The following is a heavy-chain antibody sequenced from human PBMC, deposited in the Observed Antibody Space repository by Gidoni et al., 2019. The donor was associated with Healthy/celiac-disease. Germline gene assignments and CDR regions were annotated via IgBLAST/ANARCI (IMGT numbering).Heavy chain of an antibody. V-gene: IGHV4-34*01. Sequence: QVQLQQWGAGLLKPSETLSLTCAVYGGSFSGYYWSWIRQPPGKGLEWIGEINHSGSTNYNPSLKSRVTISVDTSKNQFSLKLSSVTAADTAVYYCARVWGYCSSTSCQNVYYGMDVWGQGTTVTVSS. CDR2: INHSGST. CDR1: GGSFSGYY. D-gene: IGHD2-2*01. CDR3: ARVWGYCSSTSCQNVYYGMDV. J-gene: IGHJ6*02.